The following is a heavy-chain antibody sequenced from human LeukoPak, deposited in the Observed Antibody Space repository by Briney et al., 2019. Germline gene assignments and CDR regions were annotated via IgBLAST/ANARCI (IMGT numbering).Heavy chain of an antibody. Sequence: PGGSLRLSCAASGFTFSSYSMNWVRQAPGKGLEWVSYISSSSSTIYYADSVKGRFTISRDNAKNSLYLQMNSLRAEDTAVYYCARSIWRRLDYMDVWGKGTTVTVSS. CDR2: ISSSSSTI. J-gene: IGHJ6*03. V-gene: IGHV3-48*04. D-gene: IGHD6-19*01. CDR1: GFTFSSYS. CDR3: ARSIWRRLDYMDV.